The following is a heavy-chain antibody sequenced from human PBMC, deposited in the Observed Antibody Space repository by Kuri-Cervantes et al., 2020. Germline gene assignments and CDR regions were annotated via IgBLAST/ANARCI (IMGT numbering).Heavy chain of an antibody. CDR2: INHSGST. CDR3: AGRHYYDSSGYEDAFDI. V-gene: IGHV4-34*08. J-gene: IGHJ3*02. CDR1: GFTFSTYW. Sequence: ESLKISCAASGFTFSTYWMSWIRQPPGKGLEWIGEINHSGSTNYNPSLKSRVTISMDTSKNQFSLKLSSVTAADTAVYYCAGRHYYDSSGYEDAFDIWGQGTMVTVSS. D-gene: IGHD3-22*01.